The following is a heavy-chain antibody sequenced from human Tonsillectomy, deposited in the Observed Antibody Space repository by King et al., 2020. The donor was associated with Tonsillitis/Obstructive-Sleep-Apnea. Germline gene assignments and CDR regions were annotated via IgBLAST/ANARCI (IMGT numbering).Heavy chain of an antibody. CDR3: AKDPVERAPGPWEGSTGFDY. Sequence: VQLVESGGGLVQPGGSLRLSCAASGFTFSSYAMSWVRQAPGKGLEWVSTISGSGGSTYYADSVKGRFTISRDNSKNTLYLQMNSLRAEDTAIYYCAKDPVERAPGPWEGSTGFDYWGQGTLVTVSS. D-gene: IGHD5-24*01. CDR1: GFTFSSYA. J-gene: IGHJ4*02. CDR2: ISGSGGST. V-gene: IGHV3-23*04.